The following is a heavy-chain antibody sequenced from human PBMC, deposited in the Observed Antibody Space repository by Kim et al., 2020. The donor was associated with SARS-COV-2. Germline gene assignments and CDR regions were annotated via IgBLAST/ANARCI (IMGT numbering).Heavy chain of an antibody. CDR3: ARGYDFWSGYSQYYFDY. CDR1: GGSISSYY. Sequence: SETLSLTCTVSGGSISSYYWSWIRQPPGKGLEWIGYIYYSGSTNYNPSLKSRVTISVDTSKNQFSLKLSSVTAADTAVYYCARGYDFWSGYSQYYFDYWGQGTLVTVSS. CDR2: IYYSGST. V-gene: IGHV4-59*01. J-gene: IGHJ4*02. D-gene: IGHD3-3*01.